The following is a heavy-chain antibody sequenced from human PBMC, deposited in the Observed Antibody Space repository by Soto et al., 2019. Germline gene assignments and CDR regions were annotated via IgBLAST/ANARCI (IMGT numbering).Heavy chain of an antibody. J-gene: IGHJ4*02. V-gene: IGHV2-5*02. D-gene: IGHD1-1*01. Sequence: QITLKESGPTLVKPTQPLTLTCTFSGFSLSTSGVGVGWIRQPPGKAPECLAVIYWDTNKRYSPSLESRLTIIKDTSKNQVVLIMTNMDPGDTATYYCAHISTASLFDYWGQGTLVTVSS. CDR1: GFSLSTSGVG. CDR3: AHISTASLFDY. CDR2: IYWDTNK.